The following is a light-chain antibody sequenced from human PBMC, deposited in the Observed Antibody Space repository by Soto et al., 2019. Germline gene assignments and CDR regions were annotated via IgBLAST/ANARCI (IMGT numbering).Light chain of an antibody. V-gene: IGLV1-40*01. J-gene: IGLJ1*01. CDR1: SSNIGAGYD. CDR2: GNT. Sequence: VLTQPPSVSAAPGQRVTISCSGSSSNIGAGYDVHWYQQLPGTAPKLLIFGNTKRPSGVPDRFSGSKSGSSASLAITGLQAEDEADYYCQSTSLSDFHVFGTGTKVTVL. CDR3: QSTSLSDFHV.